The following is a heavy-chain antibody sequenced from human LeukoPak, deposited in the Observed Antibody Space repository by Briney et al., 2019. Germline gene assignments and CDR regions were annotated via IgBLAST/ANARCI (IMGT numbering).Heavy chain of an antibody. Sequence: GGSLRLSCAASGFTFSSYAMSWVRQAPGKGLEWVSVIGGSGGSTYYADSVKGRFTISRDNSKNTLYLQMNSLRAEDTAVYYCELLWFGEGAGDAFDIWGQGTMVTVSS. D-gene: IGHD3-10*01. V-gene: IGHV3-23*01. CDR2: IGGSGGST. CDR1: GFTFSSYA. CDR3: ELLWFGEGAGDAFDI. J-gene: IGHJ3*02.